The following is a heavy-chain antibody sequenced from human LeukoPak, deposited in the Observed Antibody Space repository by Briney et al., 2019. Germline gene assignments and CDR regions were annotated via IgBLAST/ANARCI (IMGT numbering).Heavy chain of an antibody. V-gene: IGHV3-30*18. CDR3: AKDRGSCSSTSRYYFDY. CDR2: ISYDGSNK. Sequence: GGSLRLSCAASGFTFSSYGMHWVRQAPGKGLEWVAVISYDGSNKFYADSVKGRFTISRDNSKNTLYLQMNSLRAEDTAVYYCAKDRGSCSSTSRYYFDYWGQGTLVTVSS. CDR1: GFTFSSYG. D-gene: IGHD2-2*01. J-gene: IGHJ4*02.